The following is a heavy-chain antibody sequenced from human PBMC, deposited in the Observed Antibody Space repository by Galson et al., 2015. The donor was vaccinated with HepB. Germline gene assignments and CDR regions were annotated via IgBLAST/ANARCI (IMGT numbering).Heavy chain of an antibody. CDR2: IIPIFGTA. Sequence: SVKVSCKASGGTFSSYAISWVRQAPGQGLEWMGGIIPIFGTANYAQKFQGRVTITADKSTSTAYMELSSLRSEDTAVYYCARDPTVVTPMRFDYWGQGTLVTVSS. D-gene: IGHD4-23*01. CDR1: GGTFSSYA. V-gene: IGHV1-69*06. CDR3: ARDPTVVTPMRFDY. J-gene: IGHJ4*02.